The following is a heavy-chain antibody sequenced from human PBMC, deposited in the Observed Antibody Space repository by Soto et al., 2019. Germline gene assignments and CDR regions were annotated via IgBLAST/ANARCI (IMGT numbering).Heavy chain of an antibody. Sequence: EVQLLESGGGLVQPGVSLRLSCAASGFTFSNYAMSWVRQAPGKGLEWVSAISRGDGSKTYYADSVKGRFTISRDNSKNTLYLQMNSLRAEDTAEYYCVKGLVWSSSWEVDYWGQGTLVTVSS. V-gene: IGHV3-23*01. J-gene: IGHJ4*02. CDR3: VKGLVWSSSWEVDY. CDR2: ISRGDGSKT. CDR1: GFTFSNYA. D-gene: IGHD6-13*01.